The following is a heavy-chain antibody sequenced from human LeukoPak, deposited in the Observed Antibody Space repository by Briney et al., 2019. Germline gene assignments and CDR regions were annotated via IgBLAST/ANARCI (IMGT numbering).Heavy chain of an antibody. CDR1: VGSISRYY. CDR3: ARVGGYYYDSSGYYDY. D-gene: IGHD3-22*01. Sequence: SETLSLICTVSVGSISRYYWSWIRQPPGKGLEWIGYIYYSGSTNYNPSLKSRVTISVDTSKNQFSLKLSSVTAADTAVYYCARVGGYYYDSSGYYDYWGQGTLVTVSS. V-gene: IGHV4-59*01. J-gene: IGHJ4*02. CDR2: IYYSGST.